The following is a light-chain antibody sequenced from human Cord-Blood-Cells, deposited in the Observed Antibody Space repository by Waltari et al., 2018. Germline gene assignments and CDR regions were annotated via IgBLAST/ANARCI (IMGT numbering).Light chain of an antibody. V-gene: IGKV3-15*01. J-gene: IGKJ2*01. CDR2: GAS. CDR3: QEYNNWPPDT. CDR1: QSVSST. Sequence: EIVMTQTPATLSVSPGERATLSCRASQSVSSTLGWYQQKPDQAPRLLVYGASTRATGMPARFSGSVSGTGFTRTSSSLQSEEFAVYCCQEYNNWPPDTFGQGTKLEI.